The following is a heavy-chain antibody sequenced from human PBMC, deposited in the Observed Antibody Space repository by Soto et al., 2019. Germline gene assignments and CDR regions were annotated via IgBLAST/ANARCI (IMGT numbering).Heavy chain of an antibody. CDR2: IYPSGSA. V-gene: IGHV4-30-2*06. Sequence: SETLSLTCAVSGDSISSGSYSWSWIRQSPGKGLDWIGYIYPSGSADYNPSLRSRVTISVDRSKNQFFLNLSSVTAADTAVYFCARRTGKGWFDPWGRGTLVTVSS. CDR1: GDSISSGSYS. CDR3: ARRTGKGWFDP. J-gene: IGHJ5*02.